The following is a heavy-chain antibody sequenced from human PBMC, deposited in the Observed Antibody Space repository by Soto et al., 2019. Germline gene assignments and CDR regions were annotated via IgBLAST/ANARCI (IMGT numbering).Heavy chain of an antibody. D-gene: IGHD6-25*01. CDR1: SGSISSSNW. Sequence: QVQLQESGPGLVKPSGTLSLTCAVSSGSISSSNWWSWVRQPPGKGLEWIGEIYHSGSTNYNPSLKSRVTISVDKSKNQFSLKLSSVTAADTAVYYCASRSPNPLRLNNWFDPWGQGTLVTVSS. V-gene: IGHV4-4*02. CDR3: ASRSPNPLRLNNWFDP. CDR2: IYHSGST. J-gene: IGHJ5*02.